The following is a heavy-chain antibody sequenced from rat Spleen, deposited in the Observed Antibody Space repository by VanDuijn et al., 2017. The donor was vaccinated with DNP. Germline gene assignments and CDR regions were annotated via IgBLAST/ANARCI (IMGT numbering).Heavy chain of an antibody. Sequence: QVQLKESGPGLVQPSETLSLTCTVSGFSLTTYSVSWVRQPSGKGPEWMGKMWYDGDTAYNSALKSRLSISRDTSKSQVFLKMNRLQTEDTATYYCATQGQVGITWFAYWGQGTLVTVSS. CDR1: GFSLTTYS. J-gene: IGHJ3*01. V-gene: IGHV2-34*01. D-gene: IGHD1-12*01. CDR2: MWYDGDT. CDR3: ATQGQVGITWFAY.